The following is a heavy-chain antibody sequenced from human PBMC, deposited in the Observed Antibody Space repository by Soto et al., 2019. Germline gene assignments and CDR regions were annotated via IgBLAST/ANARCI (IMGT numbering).Heavy chain of an antibody. CDR3: ARDTGYCSGGSCSTYSYFDY. J-gene: IGHJ4*02. V-gene: IGHV3-33*01. D-gene: IGHD2-15*01. CDR2: IWYDGSNK. Sequence: GGSLRLSCAASGFTFSSYGMHWVRQAPGKGLEWVAVIWYDGSNKYYADSVKGRFTISRDNSKNTLYLQMNSLRAEDKAVYYCARDTGYCSGGSCSTYSYFDYWGQGTLVTVSS. CDR1: GFTFSSYG.